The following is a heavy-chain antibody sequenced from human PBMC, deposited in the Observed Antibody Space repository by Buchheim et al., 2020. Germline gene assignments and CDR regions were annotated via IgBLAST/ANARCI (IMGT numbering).Heavy chain of an antibody. V-gene: IGHV4-34*01. J-gene: IGHJ6*02. CDR1: GGSFSGYY. Sequence: QVQLQQWGAGLLKPSETLSLTCAVYGGSFSGYYWSWIRQPPGKGLEWIGEINHSGSTNYNPSLKSRVTISVDTSKTQFSLKLSSVTAADTAVYYCARGRVVVVPAYYYYGMDVWGQGTT. CDR2: INHSGST. D-gene: IGHD2-2*01. CDR3: ARGRVVVVPAYYYYGMDV.